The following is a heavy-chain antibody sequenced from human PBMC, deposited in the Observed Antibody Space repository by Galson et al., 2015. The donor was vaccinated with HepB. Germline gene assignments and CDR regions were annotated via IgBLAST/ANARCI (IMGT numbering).Heavy chain of an antibody. Sequence: CAISGDSVSSHSAAWNWIRQSPSRGLEWLGRTYYRSKWYNDYAVSVKSRITINPDTSKNQFSLQLNSVTPEDTAVYYCARAGHYDFWSGYYTDFDYWGQGTLVTVSS. V-gene: IGHV6-1*01. CDR2: TYYRSKWYN. CDR1: GDSVSSHSAA. D-gene: IGHD3-3*01. CDR3: ARAGHYDFWSGYYTDFDY. J-gene: IGHJ4*02.